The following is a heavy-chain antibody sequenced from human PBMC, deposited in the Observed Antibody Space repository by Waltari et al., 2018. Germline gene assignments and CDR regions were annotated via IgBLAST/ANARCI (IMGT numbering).Heavy chain of an antibody. Sequence: QVQLVQSGAEVKKPGASVKVSCKASGYTFTSYAMHWVRQAPGQRLEWMGWINAGNGNTKYSQKFQGRVTITTDESTSTAYMELSSLRSEDTAVYYCATEKNYYGSGPYYYYGMDVWGQGTTVTVSS. J-gene: IGHJ6*02. D-gene: IGHD3-10*01. CDR3: ATEKNYYGSGPYYYYGMDV. CDR1: GYTFTSYA. CDR2: INAGNGNT. V-gene: IGHV1-3*01.